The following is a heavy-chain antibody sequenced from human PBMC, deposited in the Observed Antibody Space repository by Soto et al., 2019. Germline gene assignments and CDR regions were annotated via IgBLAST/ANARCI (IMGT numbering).Heavy chain of an antibody. Sequence: GGALRLSCAGSGFTFSGYAMTWVRQAPGKGLEWVSVISTSGDRPDYADSVKGRFTISRDNSKNMLYLQMNSLRVEDTAIYYCAFNGTFHSHSWGHGTPVPVSS. CDR3: AFNGTFHSHS. CDR1: GFTFSGYA. CDR2: ISTSGDRP. V-gene: IGHV3-23*01. J-gene: IGHJ5*01.